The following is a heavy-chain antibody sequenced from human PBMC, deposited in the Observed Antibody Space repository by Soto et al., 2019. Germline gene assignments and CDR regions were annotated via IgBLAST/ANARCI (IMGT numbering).Heavy chain of an antibody. D-gene: IGHD2-8*01. J-gene: IGHJ4*02. CDR3: ARSRGYCTNGVCYGSQPTARYYFAY. Sequence: AETRSQRWAGTGGLPGGYQCSGFRLLLEKGLEWIGEINHSGSTNYNPSLKSRVTISVDTSKNQFSLKLSSVTAADTAVYYCARSRGYCTNGVCYGSQPTARYYFAYWGQGPLVTV. V-gene: IGHV4-34*01. CDR2: INHSGST. CDR1: GGLPGGYQ.